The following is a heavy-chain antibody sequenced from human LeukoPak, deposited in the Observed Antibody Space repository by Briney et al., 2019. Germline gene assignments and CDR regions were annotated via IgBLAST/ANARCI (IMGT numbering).Heavy chain of an antibody. Sequence: GASVKVSCKASGYTFTGYYMHWVRQAPGQGLEWMGWINPNSGGTNYAQKFQGRVTMTRDTSISTAYMELSRLRSDDTAGYYCARVSIPAFASGDYLYGYSDLWGRGPRVTVSS. V-gene: IGHV1-2*02. D-gene: IGHD4-17*01. J-gene: IGHJ2*01. CDR1: GYTFTGYY. CDR3: ARVSIPAFASGDYLYGYSDL. CDR2: INPNSGGT.